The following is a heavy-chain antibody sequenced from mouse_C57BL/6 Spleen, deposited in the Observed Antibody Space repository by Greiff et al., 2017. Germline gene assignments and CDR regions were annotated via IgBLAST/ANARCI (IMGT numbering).Heavy chain of an antibody. Sequence: DVQLQESGGGLVKPGGSLKLSCAASGFTFSDYGMHWVRQAPEKGLEWVAYISSGSSTIYYADTVKGRFTISRDNAKNTLFLQMTSLRSEDTAMYYCARRYYGSSYHWYFDVWGTGTTVTVSS. J-gene: IGHJ1*03. D-gene: IGHD1-1*01. V-gene: IGHV5-17*01. CDR1: GFTFSDYG. CDR3: ARRYYGSSYHWYFDV. CDR2: ISSGSSTI.